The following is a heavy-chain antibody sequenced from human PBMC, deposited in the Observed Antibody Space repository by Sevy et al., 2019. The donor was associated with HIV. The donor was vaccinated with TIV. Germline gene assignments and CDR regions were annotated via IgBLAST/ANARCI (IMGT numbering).Heavy chain of an antibody. CDR1: GFTFSTYA. D-gene: IGHD3-16*02. J-gene: IGHJ4*02. V-gene: IGHV3-30-3*01. CDR2: ISYDGINK. CDR3: ARDLSIDY. Sequence: GGSLRLSCAASGFTFSTYAMYWARQAPGKGLQWVAVISYDGINKYYTDSVKGRFTISRDNSKSTLYLQMNSLRAEDTAVYYCARDLSIDYWGQGTLVTVSS.